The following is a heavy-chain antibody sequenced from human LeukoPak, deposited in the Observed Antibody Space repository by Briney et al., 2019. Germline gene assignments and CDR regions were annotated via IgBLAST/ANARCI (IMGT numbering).Heavy chain of an antibody. Sequence: PGRSLRLSCAASGFTFSSYGMHWVRQAPGKGLEWVSAISGSGGSTYYADSVKGRFTISRDNSKNTLYLQMNSLRAEDTAVYYCARRRYSGSFFDYWGQGTLVTVSS. CDR1: GFTFSSYG. V-gene: IGHV3-23*01. D-gene: IGHD1-26*01. J-gene: IGHJ4*02. CDR3: ARRRYSGSFFDY. CDR2: ISGSGGST.